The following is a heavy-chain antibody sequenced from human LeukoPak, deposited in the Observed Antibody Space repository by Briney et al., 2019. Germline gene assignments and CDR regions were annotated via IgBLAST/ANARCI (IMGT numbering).Heavy chain of an antibody. Sequence: SETLSLTCAVYGGSFSGYYWSWIRQPPGKGLEWIGEINHSGSTNYNPSLKSRVTISVDTSKNQFSLKLSSVTAADTAVYYCAREELRRGNWFDPWGQGTLVTVSS. CDR1: GGSFSGYY. CDR2: INHSGST. CDR3: AREELRRGNWFDP. J-gene: IGHJ5*02. D-gene: IGHD1-7*01. V-gene: IGHV4-34*01.